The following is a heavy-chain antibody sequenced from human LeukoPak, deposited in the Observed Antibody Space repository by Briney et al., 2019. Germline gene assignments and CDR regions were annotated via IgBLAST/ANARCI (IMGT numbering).Heavy chain of an antibody. CDR1: GFTFADYG. J-gene: IGHJ4*02. V-gene: IGHV3-20*04. CDR2: INWNGGST. Sequence: PRGSLRLSCAASGFTFADYGMSWVRHAPGKGLEWVSGINWNGGSTGYADSVKGRFTISRDNAKNSLYLQMNSLRAEDTALYYCAREHYDSSGYYYWGQGTLVTVSS. CDR3: AREHYDSSGYYY. D-gene: IGHD3-22*01.